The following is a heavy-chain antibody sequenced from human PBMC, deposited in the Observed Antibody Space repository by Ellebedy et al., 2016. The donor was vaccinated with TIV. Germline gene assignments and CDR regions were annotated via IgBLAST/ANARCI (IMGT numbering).Heavy chain of an antibody. V-gene: IGHV5-10-1*01. CDR1: GYSFTSYW. Sequence: KVSXXGSGYSFTSYWISWVRQMPGKGLEWMGRIDPSDSYTNYSPSFQGHVTISADKSISTAYLQWSSLKASDTAMYYCASHVGVVGLSGGYYYYGMDVWGQGTTVTVSS. CDR3: ASHVGVVGLSGGYYYYGMDV. D-gene: IGHD1-26*01. J-gene: IGHJ6*02. CDR2: IDPSDSYT.